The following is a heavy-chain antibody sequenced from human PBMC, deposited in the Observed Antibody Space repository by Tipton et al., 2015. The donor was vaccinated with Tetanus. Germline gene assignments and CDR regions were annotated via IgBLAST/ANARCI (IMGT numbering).Heavy chain of an antibody. V-gene: IGHV4-31*03. Sequence: TLSLTCTVSGGSLRSGGYYWSWIRQHPGQGPEWIGYIYYTGNTYYNPSLKSRVTLSMDMSKNQFSLRLSSVTAADTAVYFCARRVVGATLDYWGQGSLVTVSS. CDR2: IYYTGNT. CDR1: GGSLRSGGYY. CDR3: ARRVVGATLDY. D-gene: IGHD1-26*01. J-gene: IGHJ4*02.